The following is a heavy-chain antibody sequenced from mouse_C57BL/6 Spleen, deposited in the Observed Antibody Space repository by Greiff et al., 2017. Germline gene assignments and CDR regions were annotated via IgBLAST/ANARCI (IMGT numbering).Heavy chain of an antibody. CDR1: GYAFTNYL. V-gene: IGHV1-54*01. CDR3: ARSGDDYDWLAY. J-gene: IGHJ3*01. CDR2: INPGSGGT. Sequence: QVQLQQSGAELVRPGTSVKVSCKASGYAFTNYLIEWVKQRPGQGLEWIGVINPGSGGTNYNEKFKGKATLTADKSSSTAYMQLSSLTSEDSAVYFCARSGDDYDWLAYWGQGTLVTVSA. D-gene: IGHD2-4*01.